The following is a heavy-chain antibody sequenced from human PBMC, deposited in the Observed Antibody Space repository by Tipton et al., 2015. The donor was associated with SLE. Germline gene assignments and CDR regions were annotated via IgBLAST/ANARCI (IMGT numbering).Heavy chain of an antibody. J-gene: IGHJ6*02. CDR1: GFTLTDYD. CDR2: MNPSGNT. Sequence: QSGAEVEQPGASVKVSCKASGFTLTDYDINWVRQTTPGQGLEWMGWMNPSGNTNYEEKFQGRVTMTRDTSINTAYMELSSLRSEDTAVYFCARETTQTRDGLDVWGQGTTVIVSS. CDR3: ARETTQTRDGLDV. V-gene: IGHV1-8*01. D-gene: IGHD1-1*01.